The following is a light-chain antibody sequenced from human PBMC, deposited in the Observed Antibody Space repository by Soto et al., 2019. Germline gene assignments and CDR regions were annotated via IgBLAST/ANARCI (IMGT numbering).Light chain of an antibody. V-gene: IGKV1-27*01. CDR2: SAS. CDR1: QGVSNY. J-gene: IGKJ4*01. Sequence: DIQMTQSQSSLSSSVGDRATITCRASQGVSNYLAWYQQKPGKVPKLLIYSASTLQTGVPSRFSGSGTGTEFYLTISSREPEDVETYYYHKYNSALSRTFGGGTKVDIK. CDR3: HKYNSALSRT.